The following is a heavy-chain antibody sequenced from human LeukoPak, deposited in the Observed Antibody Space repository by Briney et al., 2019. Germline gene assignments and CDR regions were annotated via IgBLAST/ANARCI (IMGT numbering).Heavy chain of an antibody. CDR3: ARSEVWYYYMDV. J-gene: IGHJ6*03. V-gene: IGHV4-34*01. D-gene: IGHD2-21*01. Sequence: SETLSLTSAVYGGSFSGYYWSWIRQPPGKGLEWIGEINHSGSTNYNPSLKSRVTISVDTSKNQFSLKLSSVTAADTAVYYCARSEVWYYYMDVWGKGTTVTVSS. CDR1: GGSFSGYY. CDR2: INHSGST.